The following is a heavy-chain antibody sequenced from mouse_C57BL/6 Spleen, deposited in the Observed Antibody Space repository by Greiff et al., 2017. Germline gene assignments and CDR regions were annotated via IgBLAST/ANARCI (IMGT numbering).Heavy chain of an antibody. V-gene: IGHV2-6-1*01. Sequence: VKLMESGPGLVAPSQSLSITCTVSGFSLTSYGVHWVRQPPGKGLEWLVVIWSDGSTTYNSALKSRLSISKDNSKSQVFLKMNSLQTDDTAMYYCARQLGRFNYAMDDWGQGTSVTVSS. CDR2: IWSDGST. CDR1: GFSLTSYG. D-gene: IGHD4-1*01. J-gene: IGHJ4*01. CDR3: ARQLGRFNYAMDD.